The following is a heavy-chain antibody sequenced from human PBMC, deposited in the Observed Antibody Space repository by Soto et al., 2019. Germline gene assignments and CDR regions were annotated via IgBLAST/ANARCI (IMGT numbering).Heavy chain of an antibody. J-gene: IGHJ5*01. CDR2: IKQDGSEK. Sequence: EVLLVESGGGLVQPGGSLRLSCAVSGFTFSNYWMSWVRQAPGKGLEWVANIKQDGSEKYYVDSVWGRFTISRDNTKNSLYLQKNTLRAEDTGVYYCASRSSWFDYWGQGTLVTVSS. D-gene: IGHD6-13*01. V-gene: IGHV3-7*01. CDR1: GFTFSNYW. CDR3: ASRSSWFDY.